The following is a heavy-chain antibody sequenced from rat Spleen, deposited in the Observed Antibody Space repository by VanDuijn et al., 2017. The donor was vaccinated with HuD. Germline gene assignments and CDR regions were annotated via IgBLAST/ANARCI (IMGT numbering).Heavy chain of an antibody. CDR1: GFTFSNYD. Sequence: EVQLVESGGGLVQPGRSLKLSCAASGFTFSNYDMVWVRQAPTKGLEWVASISYAGSSTYYRDSVKGRFTISRDNAKSTLYLQMDSLRSEDTATYYCTTESTMMVIFAYWGQGTLVTVSS. CDR3: TTESTMMVIFAY. CDR2: ISYAGSST. D-gene: IGHD1-12*03. V-gene: IGHV5-20*01. J-gene: IGHJ3*01.